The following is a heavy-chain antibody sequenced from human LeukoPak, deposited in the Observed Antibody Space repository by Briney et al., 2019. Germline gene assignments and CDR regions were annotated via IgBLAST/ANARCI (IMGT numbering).Heavy chain of an antibody. CDR3: VEPVPHICFSVSSGYYGDAFDA. V-gene: IGHV3-53*01. Sequence: TGGSLRLSCAASGFTIMTYYMSWVRQVPGKGLEWVSDIYNGGNIRYEDSVEGRFTFSRNNFKDTLNLQVTSLRAEDTSEYYCVEPVPHICFSVSSGYYGDAFDASGQGKVVTVSS. J-gene: IGHJ3*01. D-gene: IGHD3-22*01. CDR2: IYNGGNI. CDR1: GFTIMTYY.